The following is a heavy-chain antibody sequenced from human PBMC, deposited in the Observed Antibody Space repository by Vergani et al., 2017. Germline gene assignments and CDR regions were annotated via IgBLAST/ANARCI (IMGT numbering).Heavy chain of an antibody. V-gene: IGHV4-31*03. CDR1: GDSISSGVYY. CDR2: IYSTGST. D-gene: IGHD4/OR15-4a*01. CDR3: ARMWCYDEGDAFRIGYFDS. Sequence: QVQIQESGPGLVKPSQTLSLTCSVSGDSISSGVYYWNWIRQHPGKGLEWIVYIYSTGSTHHNPSLRRRINMSVDTSKNQFSLKLNSMAAADTAMYYCARMWCYDEGDAFRIGYFDSWGPGILVTVSS. J-gene: IGHJ4*02.